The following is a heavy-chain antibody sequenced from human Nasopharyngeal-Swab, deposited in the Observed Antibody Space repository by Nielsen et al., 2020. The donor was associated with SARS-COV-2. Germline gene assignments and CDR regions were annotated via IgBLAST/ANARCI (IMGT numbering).Heavy chain of an antibody. Sequence: WVRQAPGQGLEWMGWINPNSGGTNYAQKFQGWVTMTRDTSIGTAYMELSRLRSDDTAVYYCARADLVGVTTEWYYYYYGMDVWGQGTTVTVSS. CDR3: ARADLVGVTTEWYYYYYGMDV. CDR2: INPNSGGT. D-gene: IGHD1-26*01. J-gene: IGHJ6*02. V-gene: IGHV1-2*04.